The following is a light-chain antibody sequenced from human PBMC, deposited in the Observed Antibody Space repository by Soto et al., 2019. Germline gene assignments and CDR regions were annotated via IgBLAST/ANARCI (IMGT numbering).Light chain of an antibody. J-gene: IGKJ4*01. CDR3: QKYNSAPLT. V-gene: IGKV1-27*01. Sequence: DVQMTQSPSSLSAFVGDRVTITCRASQGIAPYLAWFQQKPGKVPKLLIYATSTLQSGVPSRFSGSGSVTEFTLTISSLQPEDVGTYYCQKYNSAPLTFGGGTKVEIK. CDR2: ATS. CDR1: QGIAPY.